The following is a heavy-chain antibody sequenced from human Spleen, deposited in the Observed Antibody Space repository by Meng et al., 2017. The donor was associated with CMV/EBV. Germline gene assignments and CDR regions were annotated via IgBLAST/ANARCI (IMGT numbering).Heavy chain of an antibody. Sequence: ASVKVSCKASGYTFTGYYMHWVRQAPGQGLEWLGMINPSGGSTSYGQKFQERLTMTRDTSTSTVYMELSSLRSEDTAVYYCARNLRGVWFDPWGQGTLVTVSS. J-gene: IGHJ5*02. D-gene: IGHD3-10*01. CDR1: GYTFTGYY. CDR2: INPSGGST. CDR3: ARNLRGVWFDP. V-gene: IGHV1-46*01.